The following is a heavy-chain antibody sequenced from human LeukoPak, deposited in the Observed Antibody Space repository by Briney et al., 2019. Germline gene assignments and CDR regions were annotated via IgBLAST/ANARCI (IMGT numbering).Heavy chain of an antibody. CDR1: DDSISDYY. CDR2: FHNSGTS. CDR3: TSGAGWLIDY. V-gene: IGHV4-59*01. J-gene: IGHJ4*02. D-gene: IGHD3-16*01. Sequence: SSETLSLTCTVSDDSISDYYRGWIRQPPGKGLEWIGYFHNSGTSTYNPSLKSRVTISADTSKNQFSLKLNSLTTADTAVYYCTSGAGWLIDYWGQGILVTVSS.